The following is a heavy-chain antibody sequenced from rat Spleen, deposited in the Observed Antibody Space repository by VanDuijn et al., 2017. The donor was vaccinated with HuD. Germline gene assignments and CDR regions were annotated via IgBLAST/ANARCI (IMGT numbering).Heavy chain of an antibody. J-gene: IGHJ3*01. CDR1: GFTFSDYY. CDR2: INYDGSRT. V-gene: IGHV5-20*01. CDR3: IADRRYYDLHWFAY. D-gene: IGHD1-12*01. Sequence: EVQLVESGGGLVQPGRSMKLSCAASGFTFSDYYMAWVRQAPTKGLEWVATINYDGSRTYYRDSVKGRFIISRDNAKTSLYLQMDSLRSEDTATYYCIADRRYYDLHWFAYWGQGTLVTVSS.